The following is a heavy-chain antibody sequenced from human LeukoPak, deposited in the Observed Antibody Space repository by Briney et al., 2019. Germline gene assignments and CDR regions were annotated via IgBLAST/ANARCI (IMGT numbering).Heavy chain of an antibody. V-gene: IGHV3-33*03. CDR3: AKDWGSGWYVGSDY. D-gene: IGHD6-19*01. CDR2: IGFDGSNT. Sequence: RSGGSLRLSCAASGFTFSNYGMHWVGHAPGKGLEGVTVIGFDGSNTYYADSVKGRFTIARDNSKNTLYLQMNNLRAEDTAVYYCAKDWGSGWYVGSDYWGQGTLVTVSS. CDR1: GFTFSNYG. J-gene: IGHJ4*02.